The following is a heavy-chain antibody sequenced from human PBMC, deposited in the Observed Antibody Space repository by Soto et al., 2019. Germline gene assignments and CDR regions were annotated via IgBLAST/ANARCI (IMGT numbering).Heavy chain of an antibody. CDR2: INPNSGGT. D-gene: IGHD3-3*01. V-gene: IGHV1-2*02. CDR1: GYTFTGYY. CDR3: ARDLYYDSWSGYWNYYYGMDV. J-gene: IGHJ6*02. Sequence: GASVKVSCKASGYTFTGYYMHWVRQAPGQGLEWMGWINPNSGGTNYAQKFQGRVTMTRDTSISTAYMELSRLRSDDTAVYYCARDLYYDSWSGYWNYYYGMDVWGQGTTVTVS.